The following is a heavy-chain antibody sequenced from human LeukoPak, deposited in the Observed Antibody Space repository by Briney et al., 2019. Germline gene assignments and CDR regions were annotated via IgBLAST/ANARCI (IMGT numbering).Heavy chain of an antibody. CDR3: ARDAQGTTGLAFDL. J-gene: IGHJ3*01. CDR1: GFTFSIYW. V-gene: IGHV3-7*01. D-gene: IGHD2-8*02. CDR2: IKHGGSER. Sequence: GGSLRLSCAASGFTFSIYWMNWVRQTPGKGLEWVAIIKHGGSERFYVDSVKGRFTVSRDNAKNSLYLQMNSLRAEDSAVYYCARDAQGTTGLAFDLWGQGTMVTVSS.